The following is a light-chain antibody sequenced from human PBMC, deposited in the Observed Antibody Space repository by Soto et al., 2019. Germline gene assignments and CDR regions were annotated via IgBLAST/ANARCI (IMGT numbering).Light chain of an antibody. V-gene: IGKV1-9*01. CDR1: QGINNY. CDR2: GAS. J-gene: IGKJ1*01. CDR3: QQYENYWT. Sequence: IQLTQSASSLSASVGDRVTITCRASQGINNYVAWYQQKPGKAPKLLIYGASTLQSGVPSRFSGSGSGTDFTLTISSLQPEDFGIYYCQQYENYWTFGQGTKVDVK.